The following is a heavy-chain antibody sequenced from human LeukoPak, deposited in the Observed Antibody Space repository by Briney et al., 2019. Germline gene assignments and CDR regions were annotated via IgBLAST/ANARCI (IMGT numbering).Heavy chain of an antibody. V-gene: IGHV4-31*03. CDR2: IYYSGSS. D-gene: IGHD6-6*01. CDR1: GGSISSAGYY. Sequence: SETLSLTCTVSGGSISSAGYYWSWIRQHPGKGLEWIGYIYYSGSSFYNPSLKSRVTISVDSSKIQFSLEMSAVTAADTAVYYCARSHAASLDAFDIWGQGT. J-gene: IGHJ3*02. CDR3: ARSHAASLDAFDI.